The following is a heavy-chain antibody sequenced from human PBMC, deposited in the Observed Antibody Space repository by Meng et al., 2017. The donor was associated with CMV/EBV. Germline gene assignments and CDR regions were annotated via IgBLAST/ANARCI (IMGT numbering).Heavy chain of an antibody. V-gene: IGHV1-18*01. J-gene: IGHJ4*02. D-gene: IGHD3-22*01. CDR1: GYTFTSYG. CDR3: ARRYYYDSSGYYYYFDY. CDR2: NSAYNGNT. Sequence: ASVKVSCKASGYTFTSYGISWVRQAPGQGLEWMGWNSAYNGNTNYAQKLQGRVTMTTDTSTSTAYMELRSLRSDDTAVYYCARRYYYDSSGYYYYFDYWGQGTLVTVSS.